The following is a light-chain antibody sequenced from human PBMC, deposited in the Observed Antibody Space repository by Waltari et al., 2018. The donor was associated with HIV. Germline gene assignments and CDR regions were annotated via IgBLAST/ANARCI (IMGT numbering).Light chain of an antibody. Sequence: SAVTQPASVSGSPGQSITISCTGTSSDVGGYNYVSWYQQHPGKAPKLMIYEVSNRPSGVSNRFSGSKSGNTASLTISGLQAEDEADYYCSSYTTSSSTLPFGGGTKLTVL. CDR3: SSYTTSSSTLP. V-gene: IGLV2-14*01. J-gene: IGLJ2*01. CDR1: SSDVGGYNY. CDR2: EVS.